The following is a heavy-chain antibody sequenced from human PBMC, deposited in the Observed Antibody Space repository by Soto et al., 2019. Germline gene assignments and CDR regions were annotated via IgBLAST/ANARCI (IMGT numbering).Heavy chain of an antibody. CDR2: ISAENGDT. CDR3: ARVGDIVVVGPEFDP. CDR1: GYIFTNYG. J-gene: IGHJ5*02. D-gene: IGHD2-2*01. V-gene: IGHV1-18*03. Sequence: QVHLVQSGAEVKKPGASVKVSCKATGYIFTNYGITWVRQATGQGLEGMGWISAENGDTKYAQSLQDRDTMTTDTATSTAYMELRSLRSDDMAVYYCARVGDIVVVGPEFDPWGQGSLLTVSS.